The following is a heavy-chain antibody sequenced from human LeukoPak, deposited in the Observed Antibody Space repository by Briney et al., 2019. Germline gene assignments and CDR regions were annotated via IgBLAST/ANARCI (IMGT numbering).Heavy chain of an antibody. Sequence: PGGSLRLSCAASGFTFSNYEMNWVRQAPGKGLEWVSYISSSGRTIYYADSVRGRFTSSRDNAKNSLYLQMNSPRAEDTAVYYCARGRGSYGMDVWGQGTTVTVSS. CDR1: GFTFSNYE. D-gene: IGHD3-16*01. J-gene: IGHJ6*02. CDR3: ARGRGSYGMDV. CDR2: ISSSGRTI. V-gene: IGHV3-48*03.